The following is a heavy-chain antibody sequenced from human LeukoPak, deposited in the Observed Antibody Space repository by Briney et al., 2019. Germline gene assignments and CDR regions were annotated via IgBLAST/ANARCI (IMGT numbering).Heavy chain of an antibody. J-gene: IGHJ6*03. CDR2: ISSSGSTI. CDR3: ARGRAGGTGTTSYYYYYMDV. CDR1: GFTFSDYY. V-gene: IGHV3-11*04. D-gene: IGHD1-1*01. Sequence: GGSLRLSCAASGFTFSDYYMSWIRQAPGKGLEWVSYISSSGSTIYYADSVKGRFTISRDNAKNSLYLQMNSLRAEDTAVYYCARGRAGGTGTTSYYYYYMDVWGKGTTVTVSS.